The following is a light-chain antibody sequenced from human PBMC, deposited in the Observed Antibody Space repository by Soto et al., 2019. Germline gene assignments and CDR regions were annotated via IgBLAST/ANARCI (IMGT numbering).Light chain of an antibody. V-gene: IGKV1-5*01. CDR2: DAS. J-gene: IGKJ1*01. CDR1: QSISSW. CDR3: QQYTSYSWT. Sequence: IQMTQSPSALSASVGDRATITCRASQSISSWLAWYQQKPGKAPKLLIYDASTLKSGVPSRFRASGSGTEFTLIISSLKPDDFETYYCQQYTSYSWTFGQGTKVDIK.